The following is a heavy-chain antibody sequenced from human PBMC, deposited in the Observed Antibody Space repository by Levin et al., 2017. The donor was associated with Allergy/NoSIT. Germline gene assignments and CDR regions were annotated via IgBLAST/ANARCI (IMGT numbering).Heavy chain of an antibody. J-gene: IGHJ3*01. V-gene: IGHV3-23*01. CDR3: AKDFRVDYYGSGDAFDF. D-gene: IGHD3-10*01. CDR1: GFTFSSYA. Sequence: GESLKISCAASGFTFSSYAMSWVRQAPGKGLEWVSAISGSDGNTYYADSVKGRFTISRDNSKNTLYLQMNSLRAEDTAVYYCAKDFRVDYYGSGDAFDFWGQGTMVTVSS. CDR2: ISGSDGNT.